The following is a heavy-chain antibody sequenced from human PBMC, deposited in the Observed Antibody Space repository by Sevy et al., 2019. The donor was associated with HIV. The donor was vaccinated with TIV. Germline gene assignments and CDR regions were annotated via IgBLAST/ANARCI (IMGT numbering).Heavy chain of an antibody. Sequence: GGSLRLSCAASGFTFSTYSMNWVRQAPGKGLEWVSSISSSSYIYYADSVKGRFTISRDNTKNSLYLQMNSLRDEDTAVYYCARAFGSGSTHYWGQGTLVTVSS. CDR1: GFTFSTYS. CDR2: ISSSSYI. CDR3: ARAFGSGSTHY. J-gene: IGHJ4*02. V-gene: IGHV3-21*01. D-gene: IGHD3-10*01.